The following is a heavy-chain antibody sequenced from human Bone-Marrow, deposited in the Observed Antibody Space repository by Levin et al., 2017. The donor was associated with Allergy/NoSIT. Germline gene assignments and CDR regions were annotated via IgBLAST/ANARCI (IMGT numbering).Heavy chain of an antibody. CDR2: ISGSGGST. CDR3: AKGSAAVRPYYFDY. J-gene: IGHJ4*02. Sequence: GGSLRLSCAASGFTFSYSAMSWVRQAPGKVEWVSAISGSGGSTYYADSVKGRFTISRDNSKSSLYLEMNSLRAEDTAVYYCAKGSAAVRPYYFDYWGQGTLVTVSS. CDR1: GFTFSYSA. V-gene: IGHV3-23*01. D-gene: IGHD2-15*01.